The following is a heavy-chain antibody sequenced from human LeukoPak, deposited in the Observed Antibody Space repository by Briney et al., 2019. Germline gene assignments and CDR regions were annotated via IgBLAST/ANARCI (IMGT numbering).Heavy chain of an antibody. V-gene: IGHV4-38-2*02. CDR2: IYHSGGT. CDR1: GYSISSGYY. J-gene: IGHJ4*02. CDR3: ARDRPGSGSIDYYFDY. D-gene: IGHD3-10*01. Sequence: SETLSLTCAVSGYSISSGYYWGWIRQPPGKALEWIGSIYHSGGTYYNPSLKSRVTISVDTSKNQFSLKLSSVTAADTAVYYCARDRPGSGSIDYYFDYWGQGTLVTVSS.